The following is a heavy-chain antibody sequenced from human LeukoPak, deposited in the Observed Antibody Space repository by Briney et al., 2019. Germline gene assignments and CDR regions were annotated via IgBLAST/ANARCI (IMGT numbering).Heavy chain of an antibody. Sequence: GGSLRLSCAASGFTFSSYAMSWVRQAPGKGLEWVSAISGSGGSTYYADSVKGRFTISRDNSKNTLHLQMNSLRAEDTAVYYCARDQYSYAHAAHWGQGTLVTVSS. J-gene: IGHJ4*02. CDR3: ARDQYSYAHAAH. CDR1: GFTFSSYA. V-gene: IGHV3-23*01. CDR2: ISGSGGST. D-gene: IGHD5-18*01.